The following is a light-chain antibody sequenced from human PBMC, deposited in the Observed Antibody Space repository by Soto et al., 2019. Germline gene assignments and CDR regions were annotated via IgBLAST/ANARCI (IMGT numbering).Light chain of an antibody. CDR3: QQYSSSPPEFT. V-gene: IGKV3-20*01. CDR1: QSISSNY. Sequence: PGERATLSCRASQSISSNYLAWYQQRPGQAPRLLIFGASYRATGIPDRFSGSGSGTDFTLTISRLEPEDFAGYYCQQYSSSPPEFTFGPGTRVDSK. J-gene: IGKJ3*01. CDR2: GAS.